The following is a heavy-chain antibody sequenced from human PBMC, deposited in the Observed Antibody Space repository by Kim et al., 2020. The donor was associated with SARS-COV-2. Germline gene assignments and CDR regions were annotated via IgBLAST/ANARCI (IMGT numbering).Heavy chain of an antibody. CDR2: IYYSGNT. V-gene: IGHV4-39*01. CDR3: ARHATTTFDY. Sequence: SETLSLTCTVSGGSISRSGSYWGWIRQPPGKGLEWIGDIYYSGNTYYNPSLKSRVTIAVDTSKSQFSLKLSSVTATDTAVYYCARHATTTFDYWGQGTL. D-gene: IGHD1-1*01. J-gene: IGHJ4*02. CDR1: GGSISRSGSY.